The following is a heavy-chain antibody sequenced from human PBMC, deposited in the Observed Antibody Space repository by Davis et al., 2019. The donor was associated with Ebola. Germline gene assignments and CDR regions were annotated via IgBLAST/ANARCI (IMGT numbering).Heavy chain of an antibody. J-gene: IGHJ4*02. CDR2: IYYSGST. CDR1: GGSISTHY. V-gene: IGHV4-59*11. D-gene: IGHD4-17*01. Sequence: SETLSLTCTVSGGSISTHYWSWIRQPPGKGLEWIGYIYYSGSTTYNPSLRSRVTISVDTSKTQFSLEASSVTAADTAVYYCARADGDYVHFDYWGQGILVTVSS. CDR3: ARADGDYVHFDY.